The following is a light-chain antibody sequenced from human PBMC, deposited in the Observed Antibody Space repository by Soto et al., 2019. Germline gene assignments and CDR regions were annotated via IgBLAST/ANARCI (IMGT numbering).Light chain of an antibody. CDR3: SSYTSSNTVV. V-gene: IGLV2-14*03. Sequence: QSALTQPASVSGSPGQSITISCTGTSSDVGGYNYVSWYQQHPGKAPKLMIYDVSNRPSGVSNRFSGSKSGNTASQTISGLQAEDEADYYCSSYTSSNTVVFGGGTKLTVL. J-gene: IGLJ2*01. CDR2: DVS. CDR1: SSDVGGYNY.